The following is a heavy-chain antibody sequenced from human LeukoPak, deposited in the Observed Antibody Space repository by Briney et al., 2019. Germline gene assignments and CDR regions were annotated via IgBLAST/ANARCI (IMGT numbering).Heavy chain of an antibody. CDR2: MRRDGNEI. Sequence: GGSLRLSCSASGFTFSTYWMSWVRQAPGKGLEWVANMRRDGNEIYYLDSVRGRFTISRDNAKNSLYLQMNSLRAEDTAIYYCARDSPDYGGKGFDYWGQGTLVTVSS. D-gene: IGHD4-23*01. V-gene: IGHV3-7*03. J-gene: IGHJ4*02. CDR3: ARDSPDYGGKGFDY. CDR1: GFTFSTYW.